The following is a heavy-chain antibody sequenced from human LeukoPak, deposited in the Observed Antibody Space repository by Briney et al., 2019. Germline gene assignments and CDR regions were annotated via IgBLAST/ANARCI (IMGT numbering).Heavy chain of an antibody. Sequence: SETLSLTCTVSSGSISSYYWSWIRQPPGKGLEWIGYIYYSGSTNYNPSLKSRVTISVDTSKNQFSLKLSSVTAADTAVYYCALAAAGTGDVDYWGQGTLVTVSS. CDR3: ALAAAGTGDVDY. CDR2: IYYSGST. J-gene: IGHJ4*02. D-gene: IGHD6-13*01. CDR1: SGSISSYY. V-gene: IGHV4-59*08.